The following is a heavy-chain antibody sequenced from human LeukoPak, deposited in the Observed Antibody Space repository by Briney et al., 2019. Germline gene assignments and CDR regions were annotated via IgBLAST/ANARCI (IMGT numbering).Heavy chain of an antibody. J-gene: IGHJ6*02. Sequence: PGGSLRLSCAASGFSFSNYAMHWVRQAPGKGLEWVAIISYDGSNKYYGDSVKGRFTISRDNSKNTLYLENKSLRAEDTAVYFCAKEEGPYGSGSRYMNGMDDWGQGTTVTVSS. CDR3: AKEEGPYGSGSRYMNGMDD. CDR1: GFSFSNYA. D-gene: IGHD3-10*01. CDR2: ISYDGSNK. V-gene: IGHV3-30*18.